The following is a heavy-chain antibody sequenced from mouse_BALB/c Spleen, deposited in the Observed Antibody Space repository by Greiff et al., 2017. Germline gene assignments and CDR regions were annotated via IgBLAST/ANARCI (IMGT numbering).Heavy chain of an antibody. V-gene: IGHV1S29*02. CDR1: GYTFTDYN. D-gene: IGHD1-1*01. CDR2: IYPYNGGT. Sequence: EVHLVESGPELVKPGASVKISCKASGYTFTDYNMHWVKQNHGKSLEWIGYIYPYNGGTGYNQKFKSKATLTVDNSSSTAYMELRSLTSEDSAVYYCARGGYYYAVLPHYYAMDYWGQGTSVTVSS. CDR3: ARGGYYYAVLPHYYAMDY. J-gene: IGHJ4*01.